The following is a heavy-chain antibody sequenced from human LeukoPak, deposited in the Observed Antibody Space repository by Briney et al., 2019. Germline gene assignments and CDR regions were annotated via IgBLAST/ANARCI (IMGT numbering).Heavy chain of an antibody. CDR2: ISSSGSTI. Sequence: GGSLRLSCAASGFTFSDYYMRWIRQALGKGLEWVSYISSSGSTIYYADSVKGRFTISRDNAKNSLYLQMNSLRAEDTAVYYCARPLYYYDSSLDYWGQGTLVTVSS. J-gene: IGHJ4*02. CDR3: ARPLYYYDSSLDY. V-gene: IGHV3-11*01. D-gene: IGHD3-22*01. CDR1: GFTFSDYY.